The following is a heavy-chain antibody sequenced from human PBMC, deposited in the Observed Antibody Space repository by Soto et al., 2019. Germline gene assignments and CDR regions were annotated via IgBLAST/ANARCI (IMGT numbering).Heavy chain of an antibody. CDR3: ARTYSSGYYLDY. CDR2: IYYSGST. CDR1: GGSISSGGYY. J-gene: IGHJ4*02. Sequence: QVQLQESGPGLVKPSQTLSLTCTVSGGSISSGGYYWSWIRQHPGKGLEWIGYIYYSGSTNYNPSLKSRVTISVDTSKNQFSLKLSSVTAADTAVYYCARTYSSGYYLDYWGQGTLVTVSS. V-gene: IGHV4-31*03. D-gene: IGHD3-22*01.